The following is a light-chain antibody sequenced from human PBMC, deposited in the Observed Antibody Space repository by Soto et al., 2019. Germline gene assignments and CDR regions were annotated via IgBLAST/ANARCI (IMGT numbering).Light chain of an antibody. CDR3: QQYGGTPPIT. Sequence: EIVLTQSPGTLSLSPGERATLSCRASQSVNSNYLAWHQQKPGQAPRLLIYGVSSRATGIPDRFSGSGSGTDFTLTISRLEPEDFAVYYCQQYGGTPPITFGQGTRLEIK. CDR2: GVS. V-gene: IGKV3-20*01. J-gene: IGKJ5*01. CDR1: QSVNSNY.